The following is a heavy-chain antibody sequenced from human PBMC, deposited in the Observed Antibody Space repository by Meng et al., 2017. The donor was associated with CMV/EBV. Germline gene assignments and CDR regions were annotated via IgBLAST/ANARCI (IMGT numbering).Heavy chain of an antibody. CDR1: EFTFSSYS. J-gene: IGHJ5*02. CDR2: ISSSSRYI. V-gene: IGHV3-21*01. Sequence: SLMISYAASEFTFSSYSMNWVRQAPGKGLEWVSSISSSSRYIYYAESVKGRFTISRDNAKNSLYLQMNSMRAEDTAVYYCARASSGSYYLNWFDPWGQGTLVTVSS. CDR3: ARASSGSYYLNWFDP. D-gene: IGHD1-26*01.